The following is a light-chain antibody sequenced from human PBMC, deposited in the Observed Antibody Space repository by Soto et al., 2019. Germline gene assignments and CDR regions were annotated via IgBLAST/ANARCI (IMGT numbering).Light chain of an antibody. V-gene: IGKV3-15*01. J-gene: IGKJ2*01. CDR1: QSVSSN. Sequence: EIVMTQSPATLSVSPGERATLSCRASQSVSSNLAWYQQKPGQAPRLLIYGASTRATGIPARFSGSGSGTEFTLNISSLQSEDFAVYYCQQYNNLYTFGQGTKLAIK. CDR2: GAS. CDR3: QQYNNLYT.